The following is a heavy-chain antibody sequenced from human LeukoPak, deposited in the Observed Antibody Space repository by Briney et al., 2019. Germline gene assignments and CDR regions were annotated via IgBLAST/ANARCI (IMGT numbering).Heavy chain of an antibody. CDR1: GFTFSNYG. Sequence: GGSLRLSCAASGFTFSNYGMHWVRQAPGKGLEWVSFIRYDGSHQYYADSVKGRFTISRDTSKNTLYLQMNSLRAEDTAVYYCAKDRGELQWLDDYWGRGTLVTVSS. V-gene: IGHV3-30*02. J-gene: IGHJ4*02. D-gene: IGHD6-19*01. CDR2: IRYDGSHQ. CDR3: AKDRGELQWLDDY.